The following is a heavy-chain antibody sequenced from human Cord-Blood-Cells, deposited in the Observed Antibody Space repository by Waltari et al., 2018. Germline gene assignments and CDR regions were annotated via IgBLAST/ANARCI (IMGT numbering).Heavy chain of an antibody. CDR2: FDPEDGET. V-gene: IGHV1-24*01. CDR3: ATGITMVQGVIITETDY. Sequence: QVQLVQSGAEVKKPGASVKVSCKVSGYTLTELSMHWVRQAPGKGLEWMGGFDPEDGETIYAQKVQGRVTMTEDTSTDTAYMELSSLRSEDTAVYYGATGITMVQGVIITETDYWGQGTLVTVSS. D-gene: IGHD3-10*01. CDR1: GYTLTELS. J-gene: IGHJ4*02.